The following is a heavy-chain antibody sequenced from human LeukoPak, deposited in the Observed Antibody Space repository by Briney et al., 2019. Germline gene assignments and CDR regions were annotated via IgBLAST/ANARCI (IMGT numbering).Heavy chain of an antibody. D-gene: IGHD3/OR15-3a*01. J-gene: IGHJ3*02. V-gene: IGHV3-7*01. Sequence: GGSLRLSCAASGFTFSTYWMSWVRQAPGKGLESVSIIKEDGSEKFYVDSVKGRFNISRDNAKNSLYLDMNGLRSEDAAVYYCARDGPPRTPFDIWGQGTMVTVSS. CDR1: GFTFSTYW. CDR2: IKEDGSEK. CDR3: ARDGPPRTPFDI.